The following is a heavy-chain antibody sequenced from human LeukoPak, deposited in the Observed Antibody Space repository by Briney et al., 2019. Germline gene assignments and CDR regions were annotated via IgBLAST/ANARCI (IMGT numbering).Heavy chain of an antibody. CDR1: GFTFSSYG. Sequence: GGSLRLSCAASGFTFSSYGMHWVRQAPGKGLEWVAVISYDGSNKYYADSVKGRFTISRDNSKNTLYLQMNSLRAEDTALYYCARKERYYDSSGYYRYWGQGTLVTVSS. CDR2: ISYDGSNK. V-gene: IGHV3-30*03. CDR3: ARKERYYDSSGYYRY. D-gene: IGHD3-22*01. J-gene: IGHJ4*02.